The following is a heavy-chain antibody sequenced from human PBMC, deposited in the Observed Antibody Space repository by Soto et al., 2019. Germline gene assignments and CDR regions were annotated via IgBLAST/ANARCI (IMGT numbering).Heavy chain of an antibody. CDR1: GDTFNDYY. J-gene: IGHJ6*03. CDR2: INPNGGVT. D-gene: IGHD5-12*01. Sequence: QVQLVQSGAEVKKPGASVTVSCRSSGDTFNDYYIHWVRQAPAQGLEWMGWINPNGGVTKYAQKCQGWVAMTRDTSIRTVYVQLSRLRSDDTAVYYCARESGGATATLDYYYFSMDVWGTGTTVTVSS. CDR3: ARESGGATATLDYYYFSMDV. V-gene: IGHV1-2*04.